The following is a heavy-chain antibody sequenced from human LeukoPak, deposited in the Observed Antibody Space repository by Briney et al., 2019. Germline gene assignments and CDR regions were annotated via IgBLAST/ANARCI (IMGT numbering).Heavy chain of an antibody. V-gene: IGHV3-30-3*01. D-gene: IGHD3-10*01. J-gene: IGHJ6*02. CDR1: GFTFNIYD. CDR2: ISYDGSNK. Sequence: GGSLRLSCTASGFTFNIYDMHWVRQAPGKGLEWVAVISYDGSNKYYADSVKGRFTISRDNSKNTLYLQMNSLRAEDTAVYYCASASLDAPNYYGSGSHIYYYYGMDVWGQGTTVTVSS. CDR3: ASASLDAPNYYGSGSHIYYYYGMDV.